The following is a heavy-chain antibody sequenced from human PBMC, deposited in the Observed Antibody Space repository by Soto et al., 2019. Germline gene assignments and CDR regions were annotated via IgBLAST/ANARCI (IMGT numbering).Heavy chain of an antibody. CDR2: ITTSGGNT. Sequence: EVQLLESGVGLVQPGGSLRLSCAASGFTFSTYAMSWVRQAPGKGLECVSTITTSGGNTYYADSVQGRFTISRDNSKNTLYLQMNSLRAEDTAVYYCSGRYCTNGVCYTTYYYYIDVWGKGTTVTVSS. CDR1: GFTFSTYA. V-gene: IGHV3-23*01. CDR3: SGRYCTNGVCYTTYYYYIDV. J-gene: IGHJ6*03. D-gene: IGHD2-8*01.